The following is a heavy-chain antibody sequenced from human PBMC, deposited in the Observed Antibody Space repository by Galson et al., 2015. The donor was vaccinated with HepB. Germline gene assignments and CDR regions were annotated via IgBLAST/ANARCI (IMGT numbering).Heavy chain of an antibody. V-gene: IGHV3-23*01. Sequence: SLRLSCAASGFTFSSYAMSWVRQAPGKGLEWVSAISGSGGSTYYADSVKGRFTISRDNSKNTLYLQMNSLRAEDTAVYYCAKHGGYYDSSGYTTGGFIDYWGQGTLVTVSS. D-gene: IGHD3-22*01. J-gene: IGHJ4*02. CDR2: ISGSGGST. CDR3: AKHGGYYDSSGYTTGGFIDY. CDR1: GFTFSSYA.